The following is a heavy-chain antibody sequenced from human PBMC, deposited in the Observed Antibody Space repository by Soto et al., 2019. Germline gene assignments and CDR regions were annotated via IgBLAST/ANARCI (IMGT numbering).Heavy chain of an antibody. J-gene: IGHJ4*02. CDR3: AGPGYSSQDY. CDR1: GFTFRSFA. D-gene: IGHD5-18*01. V-gene: IGHV3-23*01. CDR2: ISGTGDGT. Sequence: SLRLSCAASGFTFRSFALSWVRQAPGKGLEWVSAISGTGDGTDYADSVKGRFTVSRDNFKNTLYLQMNSLRAEDTAVYYCAGPGYSSQDYWGQGTLVTVSS.